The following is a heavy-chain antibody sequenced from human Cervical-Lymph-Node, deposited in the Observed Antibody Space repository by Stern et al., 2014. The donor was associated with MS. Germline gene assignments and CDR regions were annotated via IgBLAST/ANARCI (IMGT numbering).Heavy chain of an antibody. D-gene: IGHD3-16*01. CDR2: IIPIFGTA. Sequence: QLVQSGAEVKKPGSSVKVSCKASGGTFSSYAINWVRQAPGPGPEWMGGIIPIFGTANYAQKFQGRVTITADESTSTAYMELSSLRSEDTAVYYCARDSRHYDASYYFDSWGQGTLVTVSS. CDR1: GGTFSSYA. J-gene: IGHJ4*02. CDR3: ARDSRHYDASYYFDS. V-gene: IGHV1-69*01.